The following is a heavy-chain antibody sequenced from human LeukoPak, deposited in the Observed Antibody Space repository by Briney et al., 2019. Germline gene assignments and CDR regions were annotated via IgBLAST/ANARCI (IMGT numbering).Heavy chain of an antibody. V-gene: IGHV3-33*01. J-gene: IGHJ6*02. CDR3: ARDLGDYVSYGMDV. Sequence: QTGGSLRLSCAASGFTFSSYVMHWVRQAPGKGLEWAAVIWYDGTNKYYADSVKGRFTISRDNSKNTLHLQMNSLRAEDTAVYYCARDLGDYVSYGMDVWGQGTTVTVSS. D-gene: IGHD4-17*01. CDR1: GFTFSSYV. CDR2: IWYDGTNK.